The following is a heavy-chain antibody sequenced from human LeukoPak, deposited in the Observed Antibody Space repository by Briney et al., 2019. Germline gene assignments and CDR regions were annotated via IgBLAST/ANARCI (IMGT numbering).Heavy chain of an antibody. CDR3: ARDRRAYCSSTSCLAFDP. CDR2: INPSGGST. J-gene: IGHJ5*02. CDR1: GYTFTSYY. Sequence: GASVKVSCKASGYTFTSYYMHWVRQAPGQGLEWMGIINPSGGSTSYAQKLQGRVTMTRDTSTSTVYMELSSLRSEDTAVYYCARDRRAYCSSTSCLAFDPWGQGTLVTVSS. V-gene: IGHV1-46*01. D-gene: IGHD2-2*01.